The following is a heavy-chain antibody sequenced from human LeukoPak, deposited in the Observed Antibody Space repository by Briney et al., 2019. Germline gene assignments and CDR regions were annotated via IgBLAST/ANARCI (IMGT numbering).Heavy chain of an antibody. CDR3: ASPRSGYRYTFDY. Sequence: SEILSLTCAVSAASISNYYWSWIRQAPGKGLEGIGYISTSGSTNYNPSLKSRVSISLDTSKNRFSLNLNFVTAADTAVYYCASPRSGYRYTFDYWGQGALVTVSS. V-gene: IGHV4-4*09. CDR1: AASISNYY. J-gene: IGHJ4*02. D-gene: IGHD3-22*01. CDR2: ISTSGST.